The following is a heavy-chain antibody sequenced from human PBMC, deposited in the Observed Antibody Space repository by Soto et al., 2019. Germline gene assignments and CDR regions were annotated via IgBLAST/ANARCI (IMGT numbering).Heavy chain of an antibody. D-gene: IGHD1-26*01. CDR1: GFTFSSYG. Sequence: QVQLVESGGGVVQPGRSLRLSCAASGFTFSSYGMHWVRQAPGKGLEWVAVISYDGQNEYFADSVKGRFTISRDNSKDTLYLEMNSLRAEDTAVYSCAKDKQWELLRWYFDLWGRGTRVTVSS. CDR2: ISYDGQNE. J-gene: IGHJ2*01. V-gene: IGHV3-30*18. CDR3: AKDKQWELLRWYFDL.